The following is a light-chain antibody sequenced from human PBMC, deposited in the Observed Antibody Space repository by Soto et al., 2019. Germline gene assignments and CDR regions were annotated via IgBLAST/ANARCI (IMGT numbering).Light chain of an antibody. CDR2: EVD. CDR3: SSYAGSNNYVL. Sequence: QSALTQPPSASGSPGQSVTISCTGTNNDVGGYNYVSWYQQHPGKAPKLMIYEVDKRPSGVPDRFSGSKSGNTASLTVSGLQVEDEADYYCSSYAGSNNYVLFGGGTKLTVL. CDR1: NNDVGGYNY. J-gene: IGLJ2*01. V-gene: IGLV2-8*01.